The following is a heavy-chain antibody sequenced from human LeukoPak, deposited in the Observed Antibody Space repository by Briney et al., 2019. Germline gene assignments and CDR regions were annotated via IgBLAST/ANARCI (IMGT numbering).Heavy chain of an antibody. CDR3: ARDQYYYDSSGYYRFDY. D-gene: IGHD3-22*01. CDR1: GGSISSYY. J-gene: IGHJ4*02. Sequence: SETLSLTCTASGGSISSYYWSWIRQPAGKGLEWIGRIHAGGTTNYNPSLMSRVTMSVDTSNNHFSLKLSSVTAADTAVYYCARDQYYYDSSGYYRFDYWGQGTLVTVSS. V-gene: IGHV4-4*07. CDR2: IHAGGTT.